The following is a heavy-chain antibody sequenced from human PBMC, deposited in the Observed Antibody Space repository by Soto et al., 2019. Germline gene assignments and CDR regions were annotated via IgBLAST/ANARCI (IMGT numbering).Heavy chain of an antibody. CDR1: GGSISSGGYY. CDR3: AREGYNFGPFDY. CDR2: IHHSGTT. D-gene: IGHD5-18*01. Sequence: PSETLSLTCNVSGGSISSGGYYWTWIRRHPGMGLEWIASIHHSGTTYYNPSLKSRVTISIDTSKNQFSLKFNSVTAADTAVYYCAREGYNFGPFDYWGQGALVTVSS. J-gene: IGHJ4*02. V-gene: IGHV4-61*08.